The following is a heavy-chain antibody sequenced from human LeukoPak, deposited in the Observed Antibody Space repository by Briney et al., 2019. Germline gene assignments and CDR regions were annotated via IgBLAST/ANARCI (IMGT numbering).Heavy chain of an antibody. CDR3: ARDAEDIVLMVYAVGSVMDV. J-gene: IGHJ6*03. D-gene: IGHD2-8*01. CDR1: GFTFSSYA. CDR2: ISDSGGST. Sequence: PGGSLRLSCAASGFTFSSYAVSWVRQAPGKGLAWVSAISDSGGSTQYADSVKGRFTISRDNSKNTLYLQMNSLRAEDTAVYYCARDAEDIVLMVYAVGSVMDVWGKGTTVTVSS. V-gene: IGHV3-23*01.